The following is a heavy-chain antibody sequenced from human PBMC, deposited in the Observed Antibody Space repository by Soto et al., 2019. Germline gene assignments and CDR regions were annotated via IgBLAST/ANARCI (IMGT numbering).Heavy chain of an antibody. CDR1: GFTFSNAW. Sequence: GGSLRLSCAASGFTFSNAWMSWVRQAPGKGLEWVGRIKSKTDGGTTDYAAPVKGRFTISRDDSKNTLYLQMNSLKTEDTAVYYCTTAYCSSTSCYNYYYYGMDVWGQGTTVTVSS. J-gene: IGHJ6*02. CDR3: TTAYCSSTSCYNYYYYGMDV. D-gene: IGHD2-2*02. V-gene: IGHV3-15*01. CDR2: IKSKTDGGTT.